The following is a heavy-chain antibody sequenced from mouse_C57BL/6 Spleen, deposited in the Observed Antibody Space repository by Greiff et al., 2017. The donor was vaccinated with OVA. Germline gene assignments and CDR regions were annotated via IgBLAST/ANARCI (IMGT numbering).Heavy chain of an antibody. V-gene: IGHV5-9*01. CDR1: GFTFSSYT. J-gene: IGHJ2*01. Sequence: EVQLVESGGGLVKPGGSLKLSCAASGFTFSSYTMSWVRQTPEKRLEWVATISGGGGNTYYPDSVKGRFTISRDNAKNTLYLQMSSLRSEDTALDYCARQSSSSGYVDYWGQGTTLTVSS. CDR2: ISGGGGNT. D-gene: IGHD3-2*02. CDR3: ARQSSSSGYVDY.